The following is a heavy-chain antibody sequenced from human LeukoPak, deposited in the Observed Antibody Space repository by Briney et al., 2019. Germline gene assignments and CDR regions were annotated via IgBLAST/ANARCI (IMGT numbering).Heavy chain of an antibody. CDR3: ARGGYSYGSRWFDP. Sequence: SETLSLTCTVSGGSISSYYWSWIRQPAGKGLEWIGRIYTSGSTNYNPSLKSRVTMSVDKSKNQFSLKLSSVTAADTAVYYCARGGYSYGSRWFDPWGQGTLVTVSS. J-gene: IGHJ5*02. V-gene: IGHV4-4*07. CDR1: GGSISSYY. CDR2: IYTSGST. D-gene: IGHD5-18*01.